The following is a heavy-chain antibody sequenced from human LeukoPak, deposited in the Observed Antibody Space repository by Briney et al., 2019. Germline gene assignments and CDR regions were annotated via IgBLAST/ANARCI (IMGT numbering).Heavy chain of an antibody. J-gene: IGHJ4*02. D-gene: IGHD2-21*01. CDR1: GFTFSNYH. CDR3: ARLSYIACCVY. Sequence: GGSLRLSCAASGFTFSNYHMNRHRPAPGKGPEWVSNISSSSSTIYYADSVRGRFTISRDTAKNSVFLEMNSLRDEDTAVYYCARLSYIACCVYLCRGAVITVS. V-gene: IGHV3-48*02. CDR2: ISSSSSTI.